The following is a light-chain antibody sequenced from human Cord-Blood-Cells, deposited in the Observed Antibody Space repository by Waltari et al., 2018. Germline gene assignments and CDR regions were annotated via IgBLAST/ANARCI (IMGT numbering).Light chain of an antibody. CDR2: RNN. V-gene: IGLV1-47*01. CDR3: VAWDDSLSGVV. Sequence: QSVLTQPHSASGTPGQRGTISCSGSSYNIGSNYVDWYQQLPGTAPKLLLYRNNQRTSGVPDRYSGSNSGTSADLAISGLRSEDEADYYCVAWDDSLSGVVFGGGTQLTVL. J-gene: IGLJ2*01. CDR1: SYNIGSNY.